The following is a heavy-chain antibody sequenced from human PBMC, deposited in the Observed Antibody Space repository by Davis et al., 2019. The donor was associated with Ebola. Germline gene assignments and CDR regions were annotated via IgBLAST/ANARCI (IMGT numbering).Heavy chain of an antibody. Sequence: GESLKISCVASGFTFSRHGMHWVRQAPGKGLEWVAIIWHDGSNKRYAESVKGRFTISRDNAKNSLYLQMNSLRAEDTAVYYCASGGNIPFEYWGQGILVSVSS. CDR3: ASGGNIPFEY. CDR2: IWHDGSNK. J-gene: IGHJ4*02. D-gene: IGHD4-23*01. V-gene: IGHV3-33*03. CDR1: GFTFSRHG.